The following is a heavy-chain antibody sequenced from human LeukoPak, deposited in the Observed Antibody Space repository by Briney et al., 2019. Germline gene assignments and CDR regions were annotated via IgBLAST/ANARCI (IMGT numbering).Heavy chain of an antibody. CDR2: NGGAS. Sequence: PSETLSLTCTVSGGSLSSSSTSYWGWIRQPPGKGLEWIGSNGGASHYNPSLKSRGTISVDTSKNQFSLKLTSVTAADAAVYYCARGLAGYGYNWFDPWGQGTRVSVSS. D-gene: IGHD5-18*01. J-gene: IGHJ5*02. V-gene: IGHV4-39*01. CDR1: GGSLSSSSTSY. CDR3: ARGLAGYGYNWFDP.